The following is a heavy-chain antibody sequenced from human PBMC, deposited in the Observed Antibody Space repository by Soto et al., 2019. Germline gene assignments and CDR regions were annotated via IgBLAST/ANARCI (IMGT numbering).Heavy chain of an antibody. D-gene: IGHD3-22*01. CDR1: GGSISSYY. Sequence: PSETLSLTCTVSGGSISSYYWSWIRQPPGKGLEWIGYIYYSGSTNYNPSLKSRVTISVDTSKNQFSLKLSSVTAADTAVYYCARHLAYDSSGYYIGGYFDYWGQGTLVTVSS. CDR3: ARHLAYDSSGYYIGGYFDY. V-gene: IGHV4-59*08. CDR2: IYYSGST. J-gene: IGHJ4*02.